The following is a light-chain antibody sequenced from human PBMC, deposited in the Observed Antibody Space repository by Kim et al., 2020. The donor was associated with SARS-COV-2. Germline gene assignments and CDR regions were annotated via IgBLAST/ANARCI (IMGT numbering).Light chain of an antibody. CDR2: RRN. J-gene: IGLJ3*02. V-gene: IGLV10-54*01. CDR1: NNNVGNEG. CDR3: SAWDASLSAWV. Sequence: QTATLICTGNNNNVGNEGAVWRQQHQGHPPKLLSGRRNKWPSEISERLSASRSGSTASLTIAGLQPEGAADYYCSAWDASLSAWVFGGGTQLTVL.